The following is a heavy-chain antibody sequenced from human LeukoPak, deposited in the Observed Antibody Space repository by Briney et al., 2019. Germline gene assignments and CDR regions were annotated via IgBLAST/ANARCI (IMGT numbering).Heavy chain of an antibody. CDR1: GFTFSSYW. CDR3: AREGYYGAFDI. CDR2: INSDGSTT. D-gene: IGHD3-10*01. J-gene: IGHJ3*02. V-gene: IGHV3-74*01. Sequence: GGSLRLSRAASGFTFSSYWMHWVRQAPGKGLVWVSRINSDGSTTSYADSVKGRFTISRDNAKNTLYLQMNTLRAEDTAVYYCAREGYYGAFDIWGQGTVVTVSS.